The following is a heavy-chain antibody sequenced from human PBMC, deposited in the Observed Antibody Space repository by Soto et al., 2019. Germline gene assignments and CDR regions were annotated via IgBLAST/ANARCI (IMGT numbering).Heavy chain of an antibody. J-gene: IGHJ6*02. CDR1: GGTFSTSA. Sequence: VQLEQSGPEVKKPGSSVKVSCKASGGTFSTSALSWVRQAPGQGLEWMGGIMPVFPTPDYAQKFQGRVTISADESTSTAYMEFGGLTSDDTAVYYCARDKDRLQLGGNYYYILDVWGQGTAVTVSS. CDR2: IMPVFPTP. D-gene: IGHD5-12*01. CDR3: ARDKDRLQLGGNYYYILDV. V-gene: IGHV1-69*12.